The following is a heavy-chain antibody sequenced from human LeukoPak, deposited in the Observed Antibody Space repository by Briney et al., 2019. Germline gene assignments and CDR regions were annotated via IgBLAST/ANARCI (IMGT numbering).Heavy chain of an antibody. CDR3: ARGRQQLAY. J-gene: IGHJ4*02. D-gene: IGHD6-13*01. CDR1: GGSISSYY. CDR2: IYYSGST. V-gene: IGHV4-59*01. Sequence: SETLSLTCTASGGSISSYYWSWIRQPPGKGLEWIGYIYYSGSTNYNPSLKSRVTISVDTSKNQFSLKLSSVTVADTAVYYCARGRQQLAYWGQGTLVTVSS.